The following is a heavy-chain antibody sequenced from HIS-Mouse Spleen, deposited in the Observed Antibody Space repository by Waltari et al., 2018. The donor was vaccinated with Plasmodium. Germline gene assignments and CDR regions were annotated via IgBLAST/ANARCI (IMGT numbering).Heavy chain of an antibody. Sequence: QVQLQQWGAGLLKPSETLSTTCPVFGGSFSGYSRSWLRQPPGKGLEWIGEINHSGSTNYNPSLKSRVTISVDTSKNQFSLKLSSVTAADTAVYYCARNGYSYGSRSFDYWGQGTLVTVSS. CDR2: INHSGST. CDR1: GGSFSGYS. CDR3: ARNGYSYGSRSFDY. J-gene: IGHJ4*02. V-gene: IGHV4-34*01. D-gene: IGHD5-18*01.